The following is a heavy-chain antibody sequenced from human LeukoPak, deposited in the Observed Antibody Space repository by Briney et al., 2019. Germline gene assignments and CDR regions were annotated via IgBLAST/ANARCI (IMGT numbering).Heavy chain of an antibody. D-gene: IGHD3-22*01. CDR3: ARGADYYDSSFAD. CDR2: IKQDGSER. CDR1: EFTLSSYW. Sequence: GGSLRLSCAASEFTLSSYWMSWVRQAPGKGLEWVANIKQDGSERNYVVSVKGRFTISRDNAKNSLYLQMNSLRAEDTAVYYCARGADYYDSSFADWGQGTLVTVSS. J-gene: IGHJ4*02. V-gene: IGHV3-7*01.